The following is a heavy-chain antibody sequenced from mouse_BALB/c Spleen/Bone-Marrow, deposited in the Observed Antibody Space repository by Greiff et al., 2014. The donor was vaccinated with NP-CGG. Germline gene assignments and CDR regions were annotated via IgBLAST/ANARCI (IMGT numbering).Heavy chain of an antibody. CDR3: ARSNSISTATDY. J-gene: IGHJ2*01. Sequence: VQVVESGAELVKPGASVKLSCKASGYTFTNYDINWVRQRPEQGLEWIGWIFPGNGSTNYNEKFKGKATLTTDKSSSTAYMQLSRLTSEDSAAYFCARSNSISTATDYWGQGTTLTVSS. CDR1: GYTFTNYD. V-gene: IGHV1-77*01. CDR2: IFPGNGST. D-gene: IGHD1-2*01.